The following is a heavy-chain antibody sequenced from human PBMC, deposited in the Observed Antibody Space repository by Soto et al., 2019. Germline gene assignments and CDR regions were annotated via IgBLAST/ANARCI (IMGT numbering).Heavy chain of an antibody. Sequence: ASVKVSCKASGYTFTSYDINWVRQATGQGLEWMGWMNPNSGNTGYAQKFQGRVTMTRNTSISTAYMELSSLRSEDTAVYYCARGLSDYYDSSGSPYYYYGMDVWGQGTTVTVS. V-gene: IGHV1-8*01. D-gene: IGHD3-22*01. CDR1: GYTFTSYD. J-gene: IGHJ6*02. CDR3: ARGLSDYYDSSGSPYYYYGMDV. CDR2: MNPNSGNT.